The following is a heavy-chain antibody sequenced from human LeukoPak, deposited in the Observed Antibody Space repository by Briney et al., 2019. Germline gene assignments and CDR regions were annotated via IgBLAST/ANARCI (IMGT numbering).Heavy chain of an antibody. Sequence: GGSLRLSCAASGFTFDNYWMTWVRQAPGKGLEWVANIKLGGSEKYYVDSVKGRFTISRDNAKNSVSLQMKSLRAEDTAVYYCARSHDYGGHCFFDYWGQGTLVTVSS. CDR3: ARSHDYGGHCFFDY. CDR2: IKLGGSEK. CDR1: GFTFDNYW. D-gene: IGHD4-23*01. V-gene: IGHV3-7*01. J-gene: IGHJ4*02.